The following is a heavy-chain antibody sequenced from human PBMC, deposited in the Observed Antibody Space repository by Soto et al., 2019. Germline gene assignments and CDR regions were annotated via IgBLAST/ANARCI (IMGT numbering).Heavy chain of an antibody. Sequence: GGSLRLSCAASVFTFSDSAMHWVRQASGKGLEWVGRIRNKGNNYATAYTASVKGRFTISRDDSKNTVYLQMNSLKIDDTAVYYCTSRRDWTAVDPLDYWGLGTLVTVSS. CDR2: IRNKGNNYAT. V-gene: IGHV3-73*01. D-gene: IGHD5-18*01. CDR3: TSRRDWTAVDPLDY. CDR1: VFTFSDSA. J-gene: IGHJ4*02.